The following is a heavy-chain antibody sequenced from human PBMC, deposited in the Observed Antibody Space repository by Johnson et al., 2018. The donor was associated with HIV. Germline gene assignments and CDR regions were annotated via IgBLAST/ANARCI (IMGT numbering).Heavy chain of an antibody. CDR2: ISWNSGSI. Sequence: DHAMHWVRQAPGQGLEWVSGISWNSGSIGHADSVKGRFAISRDNAKNSLYLQMNSLRAGDTAVYYCARFLLGFDIWGQGTMVTVSS. CDR1: DHA. V-gene: IGHV3-9*01. CDR3: ARFLLGFDI. J-gene: IGHJ3*02. D-gene: IGHD3-3*01.